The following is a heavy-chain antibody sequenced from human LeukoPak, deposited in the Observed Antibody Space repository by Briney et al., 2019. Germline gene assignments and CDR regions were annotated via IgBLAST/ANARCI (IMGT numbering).Heavy chain of an antibody. CDR3: ARRGYCSSTSCYEYWFDL. Sequence: SETLSLTCTVSGGSISSSSYYWGWIRQPPGKGMEWIGIIYYSGSTYYNPSLKSRLTISVDTSKNQFSLKLSSVTATDTAVYYCARRGYCSSTSCYEYWFDLWGQGTLVTVSS. CDR1: GGSISSSSYY. V-gene: IGHV4-39*01. CDR2: IYYSGST. D-gene: IGHD2-2*01. J-gene: IGHJ5*02.